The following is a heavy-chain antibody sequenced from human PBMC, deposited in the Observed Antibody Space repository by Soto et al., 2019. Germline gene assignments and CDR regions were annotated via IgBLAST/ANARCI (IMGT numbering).Heavy chain of an antibody. CDR2: IIPLFGTT. J-gene: IGHJ6*02. Sequence: QLQVVQSGVEVRRPGSSVKVSCKASGDTFKNCVISWVRQAPGPGLEWMGGIIPLFGTTDFAQRFQGRLTITTDESTTTAYMELSRLRSEDTATYYCAAELGFGKLSVVWGQGTTVIVSS. D-gene: IGHD3-10*01. CDR1: GDTFKNCV. V-gene: IGHV1-69*01. CDR3: AAELGFGKLSVV.